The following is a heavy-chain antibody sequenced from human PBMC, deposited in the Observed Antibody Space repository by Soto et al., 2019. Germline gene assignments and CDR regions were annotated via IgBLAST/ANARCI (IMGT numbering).Heavy chain of an antibody. D-gene: IGHD6-19*01. CDR3: ARGRGRYISGWSWFDP. V-gene: IGHV4-4*02. Sequence: PSETLSLTCGVSGGTTRSPDWWTWVRQPPGKGLEWSGEIFPSGSTNYTPSPESRVTISVDTSKNQFSLTLTSGPAADPAAYFCARGRGRYISGWSWFDPWGQGILVTVSS. J-gene: IGHJ5*02. CDR2: IFPSGST. CDR1: GGTTRSPDW.